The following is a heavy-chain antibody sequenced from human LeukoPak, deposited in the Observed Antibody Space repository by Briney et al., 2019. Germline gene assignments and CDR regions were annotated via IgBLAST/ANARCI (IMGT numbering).Heavy chain of an antibody. Sequence: SVKVSCKASGGTFSSYAISWVRQAPGQGLEWMGRIIPILGIANYAQKFQGRVTITADKSTSTAYMELSSLRSEDTAVYYCARQEYSLNWFDPWGQGTLVTVSS. V-gene: IGHV1-69*04. CDR2: IIPILGIA. D-gene: IGHD6-6*01. J-gene: IGHJ5*02. CDR1: GGTFSSYA. CDR3: ARQEYSLNWFDP.